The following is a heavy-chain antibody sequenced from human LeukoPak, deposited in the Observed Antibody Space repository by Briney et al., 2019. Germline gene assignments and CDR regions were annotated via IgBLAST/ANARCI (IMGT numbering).Heavy chain of an antibody. Sequence: RGSLRLSCAASGFTFSSYAMRWVRQAPGKGLEWVSAISGSGGSTYYADSVKGRFTISRDNSKNTLYLQMNSLRAEDTAVYYCARGVAVASPYYFDYWGQGTLVTVSS. CDR3: ARGVAVASPYYFDY. CDR1: GFTFSSYA. D-gene: IGHD6-19*01. CDR2: ISGSGGST. V-gene: IGHV3-23*01. J-gene: IGHJ4*02.